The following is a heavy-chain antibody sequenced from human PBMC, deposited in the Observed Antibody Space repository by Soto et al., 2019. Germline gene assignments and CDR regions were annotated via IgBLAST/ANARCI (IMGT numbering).Heavy chain of an antibody. CDR3: ARLVTTVTPPDY. D-gene: IGHD4-17*01. Sequence: PGESLKISCKGSGYTFAIYWIGWVRQMPGKGLEWMGIIYPDDSDTRYSPSFQGQVTISADKSISTAYLQWRSLKASDTAMYYCARLVTTVTPPDYWGQGTLVTVSS. V-gene: IGHV5-51*01. J-gene: IGHJ4*01. CDR2: IYPDDSDT. CDR1: GYTFAIYW.